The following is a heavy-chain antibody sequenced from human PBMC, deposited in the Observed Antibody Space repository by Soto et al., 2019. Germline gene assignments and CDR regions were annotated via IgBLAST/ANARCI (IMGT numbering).Heavy chain of an antibody. J-gene: IGHJ4*02. D-gene: IGHD2-21*01. CDR2: FIPILDMA. V-gene: IGHV1-69*02. CDR3: AITYCRDNSCPRDFDF. Sequence: QVQVVQSGAEVKKPESSVKVSCKPSGGTFNTYKVTWVRRALGHGLEWMGRFIPILDMANYAQKFQDRVTITADRSTFTAYMELNSLTSDDTAVYYCAITYCRDNSCPRDFDFWGPGTRVTVSS. CDR1: GGTFNTYK.